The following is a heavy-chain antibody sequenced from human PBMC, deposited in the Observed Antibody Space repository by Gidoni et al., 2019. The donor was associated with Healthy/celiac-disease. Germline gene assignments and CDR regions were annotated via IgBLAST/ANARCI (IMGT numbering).Heavy chain of an antibody. D-gene: IGHD3-22*01. V-gene: IGHV3-7*03. Sequence: EVQLVESGGGLVQPGGSLRLSCAASGFPFSSSWMSWVRQAPGKGLEWVDNIKQDGSEKYYVDSVKGRFTISRDNAKNSLYLQMNSLRAEDTAVYYCARAGPDITMIVATFDYWGQGTLVTVSS. CDR1: GFPFSSSW. CDR3: ARAGPDITMIVATFDY. J-gene: IGHJ4*02. CDR2: IKQDGSEK.